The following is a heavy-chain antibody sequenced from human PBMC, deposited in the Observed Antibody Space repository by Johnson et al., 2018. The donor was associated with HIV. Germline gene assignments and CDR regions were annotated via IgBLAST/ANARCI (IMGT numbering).Heavy chain of an antibody. J-gene: IGHJ3*02. D-gene: IGHD2-2*02. CDR1: GFTFDDYG. V-gene: IGHV3-20*04. CDR3: VRDRVPAAIGLAYRGAFDS. Sequence: VQLVESGGGVVRPGGSLRLSCAASGFTFDDYGMSWVRQAPGKGLEWVSGINWNGGSTGYADTVKGRFTISRDNAKNSLYLQMNSLRVEATALYYCVRDRVPAAIGLAYRGAFDSGGQGTMVTVSS. CDR2: INWNGGST.